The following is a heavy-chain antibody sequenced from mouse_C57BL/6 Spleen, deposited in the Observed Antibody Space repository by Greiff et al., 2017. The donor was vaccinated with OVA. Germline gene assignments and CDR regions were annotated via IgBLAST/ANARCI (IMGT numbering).Heavy chain of an antibody. V-gene: IGHV1-52*01. Sequence: VQLQQPGAELVRPGSSVKLSCKASGYTFTSYWMHWVKQRPIQGLEWIGNIDPSDSETHYNQKFKDKATLTVDKSSSTAYMQLSSLTSEDSAVYYCARARLRLAPYYLDYWGQGTTLTVSS. CDR1: GYTFTSYW. CDR2: IDPSDSET. CDR3: ARARLRLAPYYLDY. D-gene: IGHD2-4*01. J-gene: IGHJ2*01.